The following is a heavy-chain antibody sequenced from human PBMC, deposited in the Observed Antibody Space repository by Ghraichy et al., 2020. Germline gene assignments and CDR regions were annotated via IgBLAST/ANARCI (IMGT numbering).Heavy chain of an antibody. CDR1: GYTFTNYY. Sequence: ASVKVSCKASGYTFTNYYIHWVRQAPGQGLEWMGEINPSSGGTAYAQKFQGRVTMTRDTSTSTVYMELSTLKSEDTATYYCVRGKETRDGYNRVADFWGQGTLVTV. CDR2: INPSSGGT. V-gene: IGHV1-46*03. J-gene: IGHJ4*02. CDR3: VRGKETRDGYNRVADF. D-gene: IGHD5-24*01.